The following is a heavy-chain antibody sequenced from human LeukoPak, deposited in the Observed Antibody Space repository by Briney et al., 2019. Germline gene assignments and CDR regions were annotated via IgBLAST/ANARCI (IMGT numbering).Heavy chain of an antibody. V-gene: IGHV1-46*01. Sequence: ASVKVSCKASGYTFTSYCMHWVRQAPGQGLEWMGIINPSGGSTSYAQKFQGRVTMTRDTSTSTVYMELSSLRSEDTAVYYCARVPPSYSGSYYENYFDYWGQGTLVTVSS. CDR2: INPSGGST. D-gene: IGHD1-26*01. J-gene: IGHJ4*02. CDR3: ARVPPSYSGSYYENYFDY. CDR1: GYTFTSYC.